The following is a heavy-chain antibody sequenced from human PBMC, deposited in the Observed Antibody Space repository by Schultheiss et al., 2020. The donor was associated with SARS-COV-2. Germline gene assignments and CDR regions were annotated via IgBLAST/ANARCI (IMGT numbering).Heavy chain of an antibody. CDR2: IYYSGST. J-gene: IGHJ6*02. V-gene: IGHV4-59*01. CDR3: ARLAPTISLYYYYGMDV. Sequence: SETLSLTCTVSGGSISSYYWGWIRQPPGKGLEWIGYIYYSGSTNYNPSLKSRVTISVDTSKNQFSLKLSSVTAADTAVYYCARLAPTISLYYYYGMDVWGQGTTVTVSS. CDR1: GGSISSYY. D-gene: IGHD3-3*02.